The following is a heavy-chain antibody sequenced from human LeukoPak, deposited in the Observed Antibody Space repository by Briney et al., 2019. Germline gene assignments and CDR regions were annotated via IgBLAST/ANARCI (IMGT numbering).Heavy chain of an antibody. CDR2: INPNSGGT. D-gene: IGHD3-10*01. CDR1: GYTFTGYY. V-gene: IGHV1-2*02. Sequence: GASVKVSCKASGYTFTGYYMHWVRRAPGQGLEWMGWINPNSGGTNYAQKFQGRVTMTRDTSISTAYMELSRLRSDDTAVYYCARTGGSGRPYGMDVWGQGTTVTVSS. CDR3: ARTGGSGRPYGMDV. J-gene: IGHJ6*02.